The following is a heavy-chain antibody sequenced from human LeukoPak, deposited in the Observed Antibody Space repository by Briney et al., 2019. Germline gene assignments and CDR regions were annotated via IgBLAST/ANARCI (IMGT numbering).Heavy chain of an antibody. CDR2: ISIGSTSI. CDR3: ARTTYYYDSSGLFDY. D-gene: IGHD3-22*01. V-gene: IGHV3-21*01. J-gene: IGHJ4*02. Sequence: GGSLRLSCAASGFTFSTYNMTWVRQAPGKGLEWVSSISIGSTSIYYADSVKGRFTISRDNAENSLYLQMNSLRAEDTAVYYCARTTYYYDSSGLFDYWGQGTQVTVSS. CDR1: GFTFSTYN.